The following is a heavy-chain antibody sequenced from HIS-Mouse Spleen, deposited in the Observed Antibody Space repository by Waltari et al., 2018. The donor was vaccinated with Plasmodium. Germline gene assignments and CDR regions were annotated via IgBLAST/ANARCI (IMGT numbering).Heavy chain of an antibody. D-gene: IGHD1-26*01. J-gene: IGHJ4*02. Sequence: EVQLVESGGGLVQPGGSLRLSCAASGFTVSSNYMSWVRQAQGKGVEWVLGTDSGGSRSYADAVKGRFTISRDNSTNTLYRQRNSLRAEDTAVYYCATPRVGGSYFDYWGQGTLVTVSS. CDR1: GFTVSSNY. V-gene: IGHV3-66*01. CDR2: TDSGGSR. CDR3: ATPRVGGSYFDY.